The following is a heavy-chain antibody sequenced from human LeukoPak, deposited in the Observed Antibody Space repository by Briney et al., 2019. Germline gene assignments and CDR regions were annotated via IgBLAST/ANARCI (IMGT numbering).Heavy chain of an antibody. Sequence: ASVKVSCKASGYTFTSYGISWVRQAPGQGLEWMGWINPNSGGTNYAQKFQGRVTMTRDTSISTAYMELSRLRSDDTAVYYCAREAVALWFGELLGWFDPWGQGTLVTVSS. CDR3: AREAVALWFGELLGWFDP. CDR2: INPNSGGT. V-gene: IGHV1-2*02. J-gene: IGHJ5*02. CDR1: GYTFTSYG. D-gene: IGHD3-10*01.